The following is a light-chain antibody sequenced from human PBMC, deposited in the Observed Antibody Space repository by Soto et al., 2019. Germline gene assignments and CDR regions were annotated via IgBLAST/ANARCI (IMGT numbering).Light chain of an antibody. J-gene: IGKJ1*01. CDR3: QQGYNTFWT. Sequence: DIQMTQSPSSLSAFVGDSVTVTCRASQPIGTSLHWYQQRAGTAPKVLISAATKLQSGVPSRFSGRGSGTDFTLTISNLQPEESATYFCQQGYNTFWTFGRGTKVELK. CDR2: AAT. CDR1: QPIGTS. V-gene: IGKV1-39*01.